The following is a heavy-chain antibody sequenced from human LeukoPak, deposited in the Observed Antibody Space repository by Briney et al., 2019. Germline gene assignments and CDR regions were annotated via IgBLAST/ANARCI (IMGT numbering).Heavy chain of an antibody. CDR1: GFTFDDYA. J-gene: IGHJ3*02. D-gene: IGHD2-2*01. V-gene: IGHV3-9*01. CDR2: ISWNSGSI. Sequence: GGSLRLSCAASGFTFDDYAMHWVRQAPGKGLEWVSGISWNSGSIGYADSVKGRFTISRDNAKNSLYLQMNSLRAEDTALYYCAKDMGGGYCSSTSCLDAFDTWGQGTMVTVSS. CDR3: AKDMGGGYCSSTSCLDAFDT.